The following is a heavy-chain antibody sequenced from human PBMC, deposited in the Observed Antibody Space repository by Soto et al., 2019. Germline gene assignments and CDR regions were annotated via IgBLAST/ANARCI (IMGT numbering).Heavy chain of an antibody. V-gene: IGHV4-31*11. Sequence: SETLSLTCAVSGGSINSDGYYWSWIRQHPEKGLEWIGYIYYTGSTFYNPSLRSRVTFSVDTSKNQFSLELTSVTAADTAVYFCASGPRLVLYYFDYWGQGTLVTVSS. CDR1: GGSINSDGYY. CDR3: ASGPRLVLYYFDY. D-gene: IGHD6-19*01. CDR2: IYYTGST. J-gene: IGHJ4*02.